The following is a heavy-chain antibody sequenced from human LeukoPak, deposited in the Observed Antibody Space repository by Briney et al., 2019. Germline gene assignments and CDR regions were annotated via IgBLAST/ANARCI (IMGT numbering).Heavy chain of an antibody. Sequence: GGSLRLSCEVSGFTFNSYVMSWVRRAPGKGLEWVSSFNGRGGYTFYADSVKGRFTLSSDNSKNTLHLQMISLRAEDTAVYYCAKGDQPLLYGGAFDSWGQGTLVTVSS. CDR1: GFTFNSYV. V-gene: IGHV3-23*01. D-gene: IGHD2-2*02. J-gene: IGHJ4*02. CDR3: AKGDQPLLYGGAFDS. CDR2: FNGRGGYT.